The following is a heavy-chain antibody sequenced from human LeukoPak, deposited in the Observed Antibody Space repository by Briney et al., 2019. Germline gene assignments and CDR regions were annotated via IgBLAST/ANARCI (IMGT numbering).Heavy chain of an antibody. CDR1: GFTFSSYA. Sequence: GGSLRLSCAASGFTFSSYAMSWVRQAPGKGLEWVSATSGSGGSTYYADSVKGRFTISRDNSKSTLYLQMNSLRAEDTAVYYCAKEIDILTGYYTDYWGQGTLVTVSS. V-gene: IGHV3-23*01. D-gene: IGHD3-9*01. CDR2: TSGSGGST. CDR3: AKEIDILTGYYTDY. J-gene: IGHJ4*02.